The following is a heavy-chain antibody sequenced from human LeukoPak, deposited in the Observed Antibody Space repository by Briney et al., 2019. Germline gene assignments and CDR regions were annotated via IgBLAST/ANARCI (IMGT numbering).Heavy chain of an antibody. CDR3: AREHMSGNYYSNFDY. CDR2: ISSSGSTI. Sequence: GGSLRLSCAASGFTFSSYEMNWVRQAPGKGLEWLSYISSSGSTIYYADSVKGRFTISRDNAKNSLYLQMNSLRAEDTAVYYCAREHMSGNYYSNFDYWGQGTLVTVSS. CDR1: GFTFSSYE. D-gene: IGHD1-26*01. V-gene: IGHV3-48*03. J-gene: IGHJ4*02.